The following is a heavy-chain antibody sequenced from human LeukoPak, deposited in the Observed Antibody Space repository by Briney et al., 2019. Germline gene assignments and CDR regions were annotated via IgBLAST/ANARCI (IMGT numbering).Heavy chain of an antibody. D-gene: IGHD6-6*01. CDR2: ITSYNGNT. CDR3: ARLADLYSSSSSADPDY. Sequence: ASVKVSCKASDSRFFTYGITLVRQAPGQGLEWMGWITSYNGNTNYAERVEDRLTLTTDTSTNTAYLELNNLRFDDTAVYYCARLADLYSSSSSADPDYWGQGTLVIVSS. CDR1: DSRFFTYG. V-gene: IGHV1-18*04. J-gene: IGHJ4*02.